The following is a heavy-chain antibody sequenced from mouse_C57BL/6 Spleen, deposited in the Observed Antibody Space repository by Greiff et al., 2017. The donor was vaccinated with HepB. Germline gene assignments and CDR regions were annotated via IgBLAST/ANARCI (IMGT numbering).Heavy chain of an antibody. CDR2: INPSTGGT. J-gene: IGHJ2*01. CDR3: ARGLTGGYYFDY. Sequence: VQLKQSGPELVKPEASVKISCKASGYSFTGYYMNWVKQSPEKSLEWIGEINPSTGGTTYNQKFKAKATLTVDKSSSTAYMQLKSLTSEDSAVYYCARGLTGGYYFDYWGQGTTLTVSS. CDR1: GYSFTGYY. D-gene: IGHD4-1*01. V-gene: IGHV1-42*01.